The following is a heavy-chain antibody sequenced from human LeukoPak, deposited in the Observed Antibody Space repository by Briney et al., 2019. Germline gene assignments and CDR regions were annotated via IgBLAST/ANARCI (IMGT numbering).Heavy chain of an antibody. CDR3: AKDLHYYVATDV. V-gene: IGHV3-23*01. D-gene: IGHD3-10*02. CDR1: GFTFSGFA. CDR2: IGSDSKT. Sequence: GGSLRLSCASSGFTFSGFAMTWVRQAPGKGLERVSSIGSDSKTHYSESVKGRFAISRDNSKSTLFRQMNSLRGEDTALYYCAKDLHYYVATDVWGQGTAVTVSS. J-gene: IGHJ6*02.